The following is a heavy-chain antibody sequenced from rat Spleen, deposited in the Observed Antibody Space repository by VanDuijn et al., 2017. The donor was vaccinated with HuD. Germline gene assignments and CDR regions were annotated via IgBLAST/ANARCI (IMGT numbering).Heavy chain of an antibody. V-gene: IGHV5-31*01. J-gene: IGHJ2*01. CDR2: ITNTGGST. Sequence: EVQLVESGGGLVQPGRSLKLSCVASGFTFNNYWMTWIRQAPGKGLEWVASITNTGGSTYYPDSVKGRFTISGDTAENSQFLQMDSVRAEETATYYCSRTRHETGIQEYWGHGVMVTVSS. D-gene: IGHD1-4*01. CDR3: SRTRHETGIQEY. CDR1: GFTFNNYW.